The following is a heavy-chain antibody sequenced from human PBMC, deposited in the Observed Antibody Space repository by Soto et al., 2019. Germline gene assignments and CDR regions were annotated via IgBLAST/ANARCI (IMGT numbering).Heavy chain of an antibody. CDR3: ATGGTGYFDY. Sequence: GGSLRLSCAASGFTFSSYSIHWVRQAPGKGLEWVSSISSSSNYMYYVDSLKGRFTISRDNAKNPLYLQMNSLRAEDTAVYYCATGGTGYFDYWGQGTLVTVSS. CDR1: GFTFSSYS. V-gene: IGHV3-21*01. CDR2: ISSSSNYM. J-gene: IGHJ4*02. D-gene: IGHD3-9*01.